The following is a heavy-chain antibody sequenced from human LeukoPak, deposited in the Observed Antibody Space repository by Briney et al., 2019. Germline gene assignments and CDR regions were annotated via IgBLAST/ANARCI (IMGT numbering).Heavy chain of an antibody. Sequence: SETLPLTCTVSGGSISSYYWSWIRQPPGKGLEWIGYIYYSGSTNYNPSLKSRVTISVDTSKNQFSLKLSSVTAADTAVYYCARGRTLGSSWYRYWGQGTLVTVSS. CDR1: GGSISSYY. V-gene: IGHV4-59*12. CDR3: ARGRTLGSSWYRY. CDR2: IYYSGST. D-gene: IGHD6-13*01. J-gene: IGHJ4*02.